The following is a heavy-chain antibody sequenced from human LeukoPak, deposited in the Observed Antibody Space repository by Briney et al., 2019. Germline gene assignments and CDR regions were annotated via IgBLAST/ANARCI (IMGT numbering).Heavy chain of an antibody. D-gene: IGHD2-21*02. CDR1: GFTFSSYG. CDR3: ARDWAVTANVADWFDP. Sequence: PGGSLRLSCAASGFTFSSYGMHWVRQAPGKGLEWVAVIWYDGSNKYYADSVKGRFTISRDNSKNTLYLQMNSLRAEDTAVYYCARDWAVTANVADWFDPWGQGTLVTVSS. J-gene: IGHJ5*02. V-gene: IGHV3-33*01. CDR2: IWYDGSNK.